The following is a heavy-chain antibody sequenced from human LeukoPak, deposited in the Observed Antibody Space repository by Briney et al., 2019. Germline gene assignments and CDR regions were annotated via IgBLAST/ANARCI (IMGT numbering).Heavy chain of an antibody. J-gene: IGHJ5*02. Sequence: GASVKASYNASGYRFISYGFSRVRQAPGQGLEWMGWISAYNGNTNYAQKFQGRVTMTTDTSTSTVYMEVRSLRSDDTAVYYCARALSDDFWSGYQYHSGHGNLVTVSS. D-gene: IGHD3-3*01. CDR1: GYRFISYG. V-gene: IGHV1-18*01. CDR2: ISAYNGNT. CDR3: ARALSDDFWSGYQYH.